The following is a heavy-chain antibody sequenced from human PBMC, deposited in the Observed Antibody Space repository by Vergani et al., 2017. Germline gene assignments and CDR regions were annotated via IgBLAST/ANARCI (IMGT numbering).Heavy chain of an antibody. CDR1: GFSLSPSGVG. J-gene: IGHJ6*02. Sequence: QITLKESGPTLVKPTQTLTLTCTFSGFSLSPSGVGVGWIRQPPGKALEWRALIYWNDDKRYSPSLKSKLTITKDTSKNQVVLTMTNMDRVDTATYYCAHRRFDRISYYYSGMDVWGQGTTVTVSS. D-gene: IGHD3-9*01. CDR2: IYWNDDK. V-gene: IGHV2-5*01. CDR3: AHRRFDRISYYYSGMDV.